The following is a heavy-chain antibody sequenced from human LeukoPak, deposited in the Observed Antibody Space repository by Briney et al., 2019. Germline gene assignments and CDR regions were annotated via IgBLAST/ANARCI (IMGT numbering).Heavy chain of an antibody. CDR3: AREGCSGGSCYSYYYYGMDV. CDR1: GVSISSGSYY. J-gene: IGHJ6*02. CDR2: IYTSGST. V-gene: IGHV4-61*02. D-gene: IGHD2-15*01. Sequence: PSETLSLTCTVSGVSISSGSYYWSWIGQPAGKGLEWIGRIYTSGSTNYNPSLKSRVTISVDTSKNQFSLNLSSVTAADTAVYYCAREGCSGGSCYSYYYYGMDVWGQGTTVTVSS.